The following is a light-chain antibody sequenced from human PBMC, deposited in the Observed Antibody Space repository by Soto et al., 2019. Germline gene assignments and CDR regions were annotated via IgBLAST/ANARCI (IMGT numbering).Light chain of an antibody. CDR1: QSISSY. CDR3: QQSYSTPWT. J-gene: IGKJ1*01. V-gene: IGKV1-39*01. CDR2: AAS. Sequence: DIQMTQSPSSLSASVGDRVTITCRASQSISSYLNWYQQKPGKAPKLLIYAASSLQSGVPSRFSGSGSGTDFTHTISSLQPEDFATDYCQQSYSTPWTFGQGTTV.